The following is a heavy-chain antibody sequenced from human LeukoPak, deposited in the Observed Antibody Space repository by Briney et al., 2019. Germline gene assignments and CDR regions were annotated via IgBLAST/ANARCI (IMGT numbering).Heavy chain of an antibody. J-gene: IGHJ6*02. Sequence: GGSLRLSCAASGFTFSNAWMSWVRQAPGKGLEWVGRIKSKTDGGTTDYAAPVKGRFTISRDDSKNTLYLQMNSLKTEDTAVYYCGAASSYYYGMDVWGQGTTVTVSS. D-gene: IGHD5-18*01. CDR1: GFTFSNAW. V-gene: IGHV3-15*01. CDR2: IKSKTDGGTT. CDR3: GAASSYYYGMDV.